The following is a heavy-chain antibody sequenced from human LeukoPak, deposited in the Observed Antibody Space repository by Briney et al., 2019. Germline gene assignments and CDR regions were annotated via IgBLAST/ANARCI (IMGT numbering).Heavy chain of an antibody. V-gene: IGHV3-7*03. CDR2: IKQDGSEK. Sequence: GGSLRLSCAASGFTFSSYWMSWVRQAPGKGLEWVANIKQDGSEKYYVDSVKGRFTISRDNSKNTLYLQMNSLRAEDTAVYYCAKYSWPGFRNLPEYFQHWGQGTLVTVSS. J-gene: IGHJ1*01. CDR3: AKYSWPGFRNLPEYFQH. D-gene: IGHD2/OR15-2a*01. CDR1: GFTFSSYW.